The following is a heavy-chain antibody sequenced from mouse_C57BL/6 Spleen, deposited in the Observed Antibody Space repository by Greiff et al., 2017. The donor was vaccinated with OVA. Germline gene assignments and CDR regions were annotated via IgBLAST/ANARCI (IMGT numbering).Heavy chain of an antibody. J-gene: IGHJ1*03. Sequence: EVKLVESGGGLVKPGGSLKLSCAASGFTFSSYTMSWVRQTPEKRLEWVATISGGGGNTYYPDSVKGRFTISRDNAKNTLYLQMSSLRSEDTALYYCARPPITTVVASPWYFDVWGTGTTVTVSS. V-gene: IGHV5-9*01. CDR1: GFTFSSYT. D-gene: IGHD1-1*01. CDR2: ISGGGGNT. CDR3: ARPPITTVVASPWYFDV.